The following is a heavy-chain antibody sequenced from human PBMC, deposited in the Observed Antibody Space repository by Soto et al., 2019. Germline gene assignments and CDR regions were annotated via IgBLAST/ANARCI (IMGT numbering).Heavy chain of an antibody. Sequence: QGQLVQSGAEVREPGASVKVSCQASGYIFSNDGLSWVRQVPGQGLEWVGRISPYVGKTDYAHKFRDRVTMTADPTTNTGHMELRSLTAADSAFYYCARCYCSVGSCFTCWLFDLWGRGTLVTVSS. D-gene: IGHD6-19*01. CDR3: ARCYCSVGSCFTCWLFDL. CDR2: ISPYVGKT. J-gene: IGHJ2*01. CDR1: GYIFSNDG. V-gene: IGHV1-18*01.